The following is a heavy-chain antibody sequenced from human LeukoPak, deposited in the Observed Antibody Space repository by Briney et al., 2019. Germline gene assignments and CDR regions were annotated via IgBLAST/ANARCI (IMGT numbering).Heavy chain of an antibody. Sequence: GGSLRLSCAASGFTFSDYAMHWVRQAPGKGLAWVAFIQSDGINKYYADSVKGRFTISRDNSKNALYLQMNSLRAEDTAVYYCAKDLEYSSGWPAIWDYWGQGTLVTVSS. CDR2: IQSDGINK. CDR3: AKDLEYSSGWPAIWDY. J-gene: IGHJ4*02. CDR1: GFTFSDYA. D-gene: IGHD6-19*01. V-gene: IGHV3-30*02.